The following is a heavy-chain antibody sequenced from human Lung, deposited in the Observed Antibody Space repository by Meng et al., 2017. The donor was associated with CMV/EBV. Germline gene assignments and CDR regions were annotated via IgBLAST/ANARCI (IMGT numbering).Heavy chain of an antibody. V-gene: IGHV3-30-3*01. J-gene: IGHJ2*01. Sequence: SLKISCAASGFTFSRSAIHWIRQAPGKGLEWVAVISSDGDDKYYADSVKGRFTISRDNSKNRLYLQMNSLRVEDTAIYYCARDDTDAWGRGTLVTVSS. CDR3: ARDDTDA. CDR1: GFTFSRSA. CDR2: ISSDGDDK.